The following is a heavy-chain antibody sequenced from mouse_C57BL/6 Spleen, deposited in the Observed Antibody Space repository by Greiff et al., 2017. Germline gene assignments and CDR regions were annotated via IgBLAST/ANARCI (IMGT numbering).Heavy chain of an antibody. Sequence: EVKVVASGGGLVKPGGSLKLSCAASGFTFSDSGMHWVRQAPEKGLEWVAYISSGSSTIYYADTVKGLFTISRDNAKTTLFLQMTSLRSEDTAMYYCARGGYYGNWFAYWGQGTLLTVSA. CDR2: ISSGSSTI. CDR3: ARGGYYGNWFAY. CDR1: GFTFSDSG. V-gene: IGHV5-17*01. D-gene: IGHD2-1*01. J-gene: IGHJ3*01.